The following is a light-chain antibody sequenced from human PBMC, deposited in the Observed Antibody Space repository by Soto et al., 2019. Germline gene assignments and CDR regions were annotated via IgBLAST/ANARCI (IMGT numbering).Light chain of an antibody. J-gene: IGKJ2*01. Sequence: DIQMTQSPSSLSASVGDRVTITCRASQSIASYLNWYQQKPGKAPKLLIYAASSLHSGVPSGFSGSGSGTDFTLTISSLQPEDFATYYCQQSYSTPRTFVQGTKLDIK. V-gene: IGKV1-39*01. CDR2: AAS. CDR1: QSIASY. CDR3: QQSYSTPRT.